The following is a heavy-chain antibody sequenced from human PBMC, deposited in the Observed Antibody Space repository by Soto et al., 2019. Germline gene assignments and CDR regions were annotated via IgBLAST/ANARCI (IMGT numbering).Heavy chain of an antibody. CDR3: AKDSPSGYSYGGPHYYDYGMDV. CDR1: GFTFSSYG. J-gene: IGHJ6*02. V-gene: IGHV3-30*18. Sequence: QVQLVESGGGVVQPGRSLRLSCAASGFTFSSYGMHWVRQAPGKGLEWVAVISYDGSNKYYADSVKGRFTISRDNSKNTLYLQMNSLRAEDTAVYYCAKDSPSGYSYGGPHYYDYGMDVWGQGTTVTVSS. CDR2: ISYDGSNK. D-gene: IGHD5-18*01.